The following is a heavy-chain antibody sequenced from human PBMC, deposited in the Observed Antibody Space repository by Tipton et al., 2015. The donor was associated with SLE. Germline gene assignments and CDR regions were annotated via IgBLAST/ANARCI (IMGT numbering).Heavy chain of an antibody. CDR1: GFTFSSYA. CDR3: AKGVEKGCSGGSCYWDY. CDR2: ISGSGGST. Sequence: SLRLFCAASGFTFSSYAMSWVRQAPGKGLEWVSAISGSGGSTYYADSVKGRFTISRDNSKNTLYLQMNSLRAEDTAVYYCAKGVEKGCSGGSCYWDYWGQGTLVTVSS. J-gene: IGHJ4*02. D-gene: IGHD2-15*01. V-gene: IGHV3-23*01.